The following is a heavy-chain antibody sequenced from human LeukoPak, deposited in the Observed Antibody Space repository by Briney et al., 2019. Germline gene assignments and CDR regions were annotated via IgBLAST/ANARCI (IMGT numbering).Heavy chain of an antibody. CDR2: IYYSGST. CDR3: ARHVAGLKQLAPLDY. CDR1: GGSLSSSSYY. J-gene: IGHJ4*02. V-gene: IGHV4-39*07. D-gene: IGHD6-6*01. Sequence: SETLSLTCTVSGGSLSSSSYYWGWIRQPPGKGLEWIGSIYYSGSTYYNPSLKSRVTISVDTSKNQFSLKLSSVTAADTAVYYCARHVAGLKQLAPLDYWGQGTLVTVSS.